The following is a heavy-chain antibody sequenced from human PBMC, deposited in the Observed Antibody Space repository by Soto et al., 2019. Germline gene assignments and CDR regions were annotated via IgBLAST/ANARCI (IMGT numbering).Heavy chain of an antibody. CDR2: IYSGGST. V-gene: IGHV3-53*01. CDR1: GFTVSSNY. D-gene: IGHD2-15*01. Sequence: GGSLRLSCAASGFTVSSNYMSWVRQAPGKGLEWVSVIYSGGSTYYADSVKGRFTISRDNSKNTLYLQMNSLRAEDTAVYYCARDFRYCSGGSCLLVDYWGQGTLVTVSS. CDR3: ARDFRYCSGGSCLLVDY. J-gene: IGHJ4*02.